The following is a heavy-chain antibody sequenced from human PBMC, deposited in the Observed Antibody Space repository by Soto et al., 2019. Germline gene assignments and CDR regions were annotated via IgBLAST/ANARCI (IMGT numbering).Heavy chain of an antibody. D-gene: IGHD3-10*01. Sequence: SVKVSCKASGGSFSSYTISWVRQAPGQGLEWMGRIIPILGIANYAQKFQGRVTITADKSTSTAYMELSSLRSEDTAVYYCAGGGDIWCGELSYKRKDAFDIWGQGTMVTVSS. CDR2: IIPILGIA. CDR3: AGGGDIWCGELSYKRKDAFDI. J-gene: IGHJ3*02. V-gene: IGHV1-69*02. CDR1: GGSFSSYT.